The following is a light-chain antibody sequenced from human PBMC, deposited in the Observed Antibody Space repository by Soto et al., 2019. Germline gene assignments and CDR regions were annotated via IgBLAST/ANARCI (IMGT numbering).Light chain of an antibody. CDR2: DVS. Sequence: QSALTQPASVSGSPGQSITISCTGTSSDVGGYDFVSWYQQRPGKAPKLIIYDVSNRPSGVSNRFSGSKSGNTASLTISGLQAEDEADYYCTSYTRSDIGVFGGGIKLTVL. CDR1: SSDVGGYDF. V-gene: IGLV2-14*01. J-gene: IGLJ3*02. CDR3: TSYTRSDIGV.